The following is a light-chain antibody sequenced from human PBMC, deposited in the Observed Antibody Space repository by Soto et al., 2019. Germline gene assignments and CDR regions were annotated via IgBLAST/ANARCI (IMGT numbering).Light chain of an antibody. CDR3: LQQGSYLPLT. CDR1: QGIRND. J-gene: IGKJ4*01. CDR2: AAS. Sequence: DIQMTQSPSSLSASVEDRVTITCRASQGIRNDLGRYQQKPGKDPKRLIYAASSLQSGVPSRFRGGGSGKKFPLTVSSLQPEDFETYYCLQQGSYLPLTFGGGPKLRSN. V-gene: IGKV1-17*01.